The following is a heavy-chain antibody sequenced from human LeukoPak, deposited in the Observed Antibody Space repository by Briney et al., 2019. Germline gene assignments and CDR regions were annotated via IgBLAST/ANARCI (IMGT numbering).Heavy chain of an antibody. CDR2: VHTSGST. Sequence: SQTLSLTCTVSGGSISSCSYYWTWIRQPAGKGLEWIGRVHTSGSTDFNPSLKSRVSISLDTSKNQFSLKLSSVTAADTALYYCARGYSYGHGAMFDYWGQGTLVTVSP. CDR3: ARGYSYGHGAMFDY. CDR1: GGSISSCSYY. V-gene: IGHV4-61*02. J-gene: IGHJ4*02. D-gene: IGHD5-18*01.